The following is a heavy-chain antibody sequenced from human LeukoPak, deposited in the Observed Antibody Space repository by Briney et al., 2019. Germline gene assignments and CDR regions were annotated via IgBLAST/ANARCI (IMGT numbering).Heavy chain of an antibody. D-gene: IGHD3-9*01. CDR2: ISGSGGST. V-gene: IGHV3-23*01. CDR3: AKARNLLRYFDWLCDY. Sequence: PGGSLRLSCAASGFTFSSYAMSWVRQAPGKGLEWVSAISGSGGSTYYADSVKGRFTISRDNSKNTLYLQMNSLRAEDTAVYYCAKARNLLRYFDWLCDYWGQGTLVTVSS. CDR1: GFTFSSYA. J-gene: IGHJ4*02.